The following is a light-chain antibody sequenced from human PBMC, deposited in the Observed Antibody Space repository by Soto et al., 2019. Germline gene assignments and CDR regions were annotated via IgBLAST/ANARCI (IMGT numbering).Light chain of an antibody. CDR3: QQSYSTPLT. Sequence: DIQMTQSPSSLSASVGDRVTITCRASQSISSYLNWYQQKPGKAPKLLIYAASSLQSGVPSRFSGSESGTDFTLTISSLQPEDFATYYCQQSYSTPLTFGGGTKVELK. V-gene: IGKV1-39*01. J-gene: IGKJ4*01. CDR1: QSISSY. CDR2: AAS.